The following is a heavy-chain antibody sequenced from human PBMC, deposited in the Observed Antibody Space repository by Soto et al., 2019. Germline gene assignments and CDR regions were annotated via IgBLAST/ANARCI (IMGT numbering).Heavy chain of an antibody. CDR1: GDSVSSNSAA. D-gene: IGHD6-13*01. Sequence: SQRSSRPCAISGDSVSSNSAAWNWIRQSPSRGLEWLGRTYYRSKWYNDYAVSVKSRITINPDTSKNQFSLQLNSVTPEDTAVYYCAREYGESSSWYKDRTFEVWGQRTLVTVAS. CDR3: AREYGESSSWYKDRTFEV. V-gene: IGHV6-1*01. CDR2: TYYRSKWYN. J-gene: IGHJ4*02.